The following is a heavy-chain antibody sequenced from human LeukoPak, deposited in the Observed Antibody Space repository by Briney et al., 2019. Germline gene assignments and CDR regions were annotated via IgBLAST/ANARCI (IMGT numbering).Heavy chain of an antibody. D-gene: IGHD2-2*01. CDR3: AKGLGYCSSTSCPSWGY. CDR1: GFTFSSYA. V-gene: IGHV3-23*01. J-gene: IGHJ4*02. Sequence: GSLRLSCAASGFTFSSYAMSWVRQAPGKGLEWVSAISGSGGSTYYADSVKGRFTISRDNSKNTLYLQMNSLRAEDTAVYYCAKGLGYCSSTSCPSWGYWGQGTLVTVSS. CDR2: ISGSGGST.